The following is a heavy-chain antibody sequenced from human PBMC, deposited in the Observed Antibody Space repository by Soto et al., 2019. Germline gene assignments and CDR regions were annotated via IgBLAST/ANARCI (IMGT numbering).Heavy chain of an antibody. V-gene: IGHV3-23*01. CDR2: ISSDGDLR. D-gene: IGHD3-9*01. J-gene: IGHJ4*02. CDR3: AKVRQRFLDILTGATDFDS. Sequence: EVHLLGSGGDLVKPGGSLRLSCEVSGFTFNNFAMSWVRQSPGKGLEWVSTISSDGDLRHYAESVKGRFTISRDNSKSSLFLQTTSLRAEDTALYFCAKVRQRFLDILTGATDFDSWGQGTLVTVSS. CDR1: GFTFNNFA.